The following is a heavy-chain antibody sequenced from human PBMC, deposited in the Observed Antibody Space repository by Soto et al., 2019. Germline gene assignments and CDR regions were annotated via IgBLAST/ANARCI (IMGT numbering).Heavy chain of an antibody. D-gene: IGHD2-8*01. Sequence: VQLVQSGAEVKRPGSSVKVSCKAPVATFSDYNIAWVRQARGQGLEWMGRSIPKLGITNYAHKFQDRVRITADKATSTAYMELTSLRYEDTAVYFCARVEGTRTTNFYHYMDVWGEGTSVTVS. J-gene: IGHJ6*03. CDR1: VATFSDYN. V-gene: IGHV1-69*02. CDR3: ARVEGTRTTNFYHYMDV. CDR2: SIPKLGIT.